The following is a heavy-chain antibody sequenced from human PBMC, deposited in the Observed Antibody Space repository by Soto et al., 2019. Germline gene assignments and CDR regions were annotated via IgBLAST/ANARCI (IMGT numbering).Heavy chain of an antibody. Sequence: EVKLLESGGGLAQPGGSLRLSCVGSGFTFDSYAISWVRQAPXXRXQXIXAXSGSADGTDYAHSVRGRFTISRDNAKKTVHLQMDSLRVEDTAVYFCAKDTVGGYSFWSGYYSDGLDVWGQGTLVTVS. CDR1: GFTFDSYA. CDR2: XSGSADGT. V-gene: IGHV3-23*01. CDR3: AKDTVGGYSFWSGYYSDGLDV. D-gene: IGHD3-3*01. J-gene: IGHJ3*01.